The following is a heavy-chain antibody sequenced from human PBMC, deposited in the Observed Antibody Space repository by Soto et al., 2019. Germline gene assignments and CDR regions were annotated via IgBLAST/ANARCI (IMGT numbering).Heavy chain of an antibody. D-gene: IGHD3-22*01. CDR3: ARGSAAGSTGYYPDY. J-gene: IGHJ4*02. CDR1: GGSISSGGYS. V-gene: IGHV4-30-2*01. Sequence: NPSETLSLTCAVSGGSISSGGYSWSWIRQPPGKGLEWIGYIWQSGSTYYNPSLESRVTISADTSNNQFSLNLRFVTAADTAVYYCARGSAAGSTGYYPDYWGQGTLVTVSS. CDR2: IWQSGST.